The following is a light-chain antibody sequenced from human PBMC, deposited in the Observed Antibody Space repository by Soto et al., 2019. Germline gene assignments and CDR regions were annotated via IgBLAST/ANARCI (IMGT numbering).Light chain of an antibody. V-gene: IGLV1-44*01. J-gene: IGLJ2*01. Sequence: QSVLTQPPSASGTPGQRVTISCSGSGSNIGSHAVNWYQQLRGRAPKLLIYSNNQRPSGVPDRFSGSKSGATASLAISGLHSEDEAEYYSAAWDDSLLGVVFGGGTNLTVL. CDR2: SNN. CDR1: GSNIGSHA. CDR3: AAWDDSLLGVV.